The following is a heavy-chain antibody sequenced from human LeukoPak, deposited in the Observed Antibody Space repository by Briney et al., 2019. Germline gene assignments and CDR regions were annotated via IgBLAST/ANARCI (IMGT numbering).Heavy chain of an antibody. Sequence: GGSLRLSCAASGFTFRSYDMHWVRQAPGKGLEWVAVIWYDESNTYYADSVKGRFTISRDNSKNTLYLQMSSLRAEDTAVYYCARSHNDFGDDYWGQGSLVTVSS. CDR2: IWYDESNT. J-gene: IGHJ4*02. V-gene: IGHV3-33*01. D-gene: IGHD3-3*01. CDR3: ARSHNDFGDDY. CDR1: GFTFRSYD.